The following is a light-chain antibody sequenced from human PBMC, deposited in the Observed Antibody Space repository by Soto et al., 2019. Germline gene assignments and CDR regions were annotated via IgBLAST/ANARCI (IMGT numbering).Light chain of an antibody. V-gene: IGLV2-14*03. J-gene: IGLJ1*01. CDR2: EVA. CDR3: TPLAARTVYV. Sequence: QSALTQPASASGSPGQSITISCTGTTSDIGAYDYVSWYQQRPGRAPKLIIYEVATRLSGLPDRISGSKSDNTASLTTFGPRVESGGDFSCTPLAARTVYVFGSGPRSPS. CDR1: TSDIGAYDY.